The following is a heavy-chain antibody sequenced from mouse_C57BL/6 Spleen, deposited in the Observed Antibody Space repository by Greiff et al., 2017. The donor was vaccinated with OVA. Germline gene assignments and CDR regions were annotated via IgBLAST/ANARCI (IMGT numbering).Heavy chain of an antibody. J-gene: IGHJ4*01. CDR1: GYTFTSYW. D-gene: IGHD1-1*01. V-gene: IGHV1-55*01. CDR2: IYPGSGST. Sequence: VQLVESGAELVKPGASVKMSCKASGYTFTSYWITWVKQRPGQGLEWIGDIYPGSGSTNYNEKFKSKATLTVDTSSSTAYMQLSSLTSEDSAVYYCARDYYGSRAMDYWGQGTSVTVSS. CDR3: ARDYYGSRAMDY.